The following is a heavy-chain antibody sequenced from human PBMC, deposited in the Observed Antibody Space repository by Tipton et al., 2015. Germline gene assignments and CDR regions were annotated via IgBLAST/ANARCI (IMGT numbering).Heavy chain of an antibody. J-gene: IGHJ3*02. CDR2: IYYSGST. Sequence: TLSLTCTVSGGPVSSGSYYWGWIRQTPGKGLEWIGNIYYSGSTYYNPSIKSRVTISIDTSKNQFSLNLSSVTAADTAVYYCARGRNNASDIWGQGTLVTVSS. CDR1: GGPVSSGSYY. V-gene: IGHV4-39*01. CDR3: ARGRNNASDI.